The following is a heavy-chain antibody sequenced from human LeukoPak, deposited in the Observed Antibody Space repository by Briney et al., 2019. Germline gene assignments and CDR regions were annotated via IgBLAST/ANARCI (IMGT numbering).Heavy chain of an antibody. CDR3: ARDSGYDQPFDY. CDR1: GFTFSSYC. V-gene: IGHV3-7*01. CDR2: IKQDGSGR. Sequence: PGGSLRLSCAASGFTFSSYCMSWVRQAPGKGLEWVANIKQDGSGRYYVDSVKGRFTISRDNAKNSLYLQMNSLRAEDTAVYYCARDSGYDQPFDYWGQGTLVTVSS. J-gene: IGHJ4*02. D-gene: IGHD5-12*01.